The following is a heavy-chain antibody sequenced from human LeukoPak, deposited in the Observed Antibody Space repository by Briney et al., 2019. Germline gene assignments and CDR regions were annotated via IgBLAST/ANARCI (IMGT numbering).Heavy chain of an antibody. CDR3: ARGRVYYDSTGYYC. Sequence: PSETQSLTCTVSGGSISSGGYYWSWIRQPPGKGLEWIGYIYHSGSTYYNPSLKSRVTISVDTSKNQFSLDLRSVTAADTAVYYCARGRVYYDSTGYYCWGREPWSPSPQ. J-gene: IGHJ4*02. V-gene: IGHV4-30-2*01. D-gene: IGHD3-22*01. CDR1: GGSISSGGYY. CDR2: IYHSGST.